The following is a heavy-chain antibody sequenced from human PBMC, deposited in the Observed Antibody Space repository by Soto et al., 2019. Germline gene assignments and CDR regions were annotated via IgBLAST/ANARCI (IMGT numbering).Heavy chain of an antibody. CDR2: INHSGST. V-gene: IGHV4-34*01. CDR3: VIESKSGWYYFDY. D-gene: IGHD6-19*01. Sequence: PSETLSLTCAVYGGSFSGYYWSWIRQPPGKGLEWIGEINHSGSTNYNPSRKSRVTISVDTSKNQFSLKLSSVTAADTAVYYCVIESKSGWYYFDYWGQGTLVTVSS. J-gene: IGHJ4*02. CDR1: GGSFSGYY.